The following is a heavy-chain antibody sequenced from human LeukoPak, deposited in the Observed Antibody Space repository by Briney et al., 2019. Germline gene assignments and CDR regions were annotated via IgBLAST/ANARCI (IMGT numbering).Heavy chain of an antibody. V-gene: IGHV4-59*08. CDR1: GGSISSYY. CDR3: ARRHSSSWYEGYGMDV. D-gene: IGHD6-13*01. Sequence: SETLSLTCTVSGGSISSYYWSWIRQPPGKGLEWIGYIYDSGSTNYNPSLKSRVTISVDTSKNQFSLKLSSVTAADTAVYYCARRHSSSWYEGYGMDVWGQGTTVTVSS. CDR2: IYDSGST. J-gene: IGHJ6*02.